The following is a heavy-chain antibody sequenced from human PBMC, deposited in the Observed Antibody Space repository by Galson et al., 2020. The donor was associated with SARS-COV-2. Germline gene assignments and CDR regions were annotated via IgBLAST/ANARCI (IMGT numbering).Heavy chain of an antibody. CDR3: ARIDNSGCRGNY. J-gene: IGHJ4*02. D-gene: IGHD6-19*01. CDR1: GFSLSTSGMC. CDR2: IDWDDDE. V-gene: IGHV2-70*11. Sequence: ESGPTLVKPTQTLTLTCTFSGFSLSTSGMCVSWIRQPPGKALEWLARIDWDDDEYYSTSLKTRLTTSKDTSKNQVVLTMTNMDPVDTGTYYCARIDNSGCRGNYWGQGTLVTVSS.